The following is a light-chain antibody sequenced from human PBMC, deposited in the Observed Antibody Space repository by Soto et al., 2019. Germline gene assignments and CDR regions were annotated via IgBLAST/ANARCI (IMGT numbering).Light chain of an antibody. Sequence: EIVLTQSPGTLSLSPGKRATLSFRASQSISSSYLAWYQQRPGQAPRLLIYDASNRATGIPARFSGSGSGTDFTLTISSLEPEDFAVYYCQQRSNWPRTFGQGTKVDIK. J-gene: IGKJ1*01. V-gene: IGKV3D-20*02. CDR1: QSISSSY. CDR3: QQRSNWPRT. CDR2: DAS.